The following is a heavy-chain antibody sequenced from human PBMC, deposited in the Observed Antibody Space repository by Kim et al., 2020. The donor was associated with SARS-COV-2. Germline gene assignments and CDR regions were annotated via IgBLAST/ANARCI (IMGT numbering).Heavy chain of an antibody. V-gene: IGHV7-4-1*02. Sequence: QGFTGRFGFSLDTSVSTAYLQISSLKAEDTAVYYCAREGELYDYPFIFDYWGQGTLVTVSS. J-gene: IGHJ4*02. CDR3: AREGELYDYPFIFDY. D-gene: IGHD5-12*01.